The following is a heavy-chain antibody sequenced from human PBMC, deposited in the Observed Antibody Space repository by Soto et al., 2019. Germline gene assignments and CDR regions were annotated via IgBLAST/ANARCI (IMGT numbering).Heavy chain of an antibody. V-gene: IGHV6-1*01. J-gene: IGHJ6*02. CDR2: TYYRSQWYN. D-gene: IGHD2-2*03. CDR3: ARLWILWYPGALYGMDV. CDR1: VDSVSSTSAA. Sequence: SPTLSLTCAISVDSVSSTSAAWNWIRQSPSRGLEWLGRTYYRSQWYNDYAVSVKSRIPINPDTSKNQFSLQLNSVTPEDTAVYYCARLWILWYPGALYGMDVWGQGTTVTVSS.